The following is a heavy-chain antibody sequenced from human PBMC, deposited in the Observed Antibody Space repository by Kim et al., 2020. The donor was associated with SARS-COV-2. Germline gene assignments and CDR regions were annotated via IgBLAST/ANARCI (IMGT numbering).Heavy chain of an antibody. V-gene: IGHV3-9*01. D-gene: IGHD6-13*01. Sequence: GGSLRLSCAASGFTFGDYVIHWVRQAPGKGLEWVSSISWNSGGIGYAYFVKVRFTISRDNANKSLYPQMNIQRAEDTALYLCAKDSSSGLIVYCGQGILV. CDR3: AKDSSSGLIVY. CDR1: GFTFGDYV. CDR2: ISWNSGGI. J-gene: IGHJ4*02.